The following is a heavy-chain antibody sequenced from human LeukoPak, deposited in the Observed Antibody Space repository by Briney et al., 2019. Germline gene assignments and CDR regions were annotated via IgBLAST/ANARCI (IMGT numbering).Heavy chain of an antibody. D-gene: IGHD3-22*01. Sequence: PGGSLRLSCAASRFTFNNNAMTWVRQAPGKGLEWVSTISGSGGATLYADSVKGRFTISRDNSKNTLYLQMNSLRAEDTAVYYCARVFYDSSGPFYFDYWGQGTLVTVSS. J-gene: IGHJ4*02. V-gene: IGHV3-23*01. CDR2: ISGSGGAT. CDR1: RFTFNNNA. CDR3: ARVFYDSSGPFYFDY.